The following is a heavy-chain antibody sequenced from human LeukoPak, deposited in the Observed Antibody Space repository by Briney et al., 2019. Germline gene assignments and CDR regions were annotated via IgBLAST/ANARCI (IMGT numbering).Heavy chain of an antibody. CDR1: GYTFTDYH. D-gene: IGHD6-19*01. J-gene: IGHJ4*02. Sequence: ASVTVSFTASGYTFTDYHIHWVRQAPGQGLEWMGWINPNSGGTNYAEKFHGSLTTTRDTSISTAFMELSGLRSDDTAVYYCTRFRHVAVAGTPHFDYWGQGALVTVSS. CDR3: TRFRHVAVAGTPHFDY. V-gene: IGHV1-2*02. CDR2: INPNSGGT.